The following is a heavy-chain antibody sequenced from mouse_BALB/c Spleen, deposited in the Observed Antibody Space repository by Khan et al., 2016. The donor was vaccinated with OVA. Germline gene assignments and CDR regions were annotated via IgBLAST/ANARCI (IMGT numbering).Heavy chain of an antibody. J-gene: IGHJ3*01. Sequence: EVELVESGGDLVKPGGSLKLSCAASGFTFSTYGMSWVRQTPDKRLEWVATVSTGGSYTYYPDIVTGRFTISSNNAKNTLYLQMSGLKSEDTAMFYCTRLAYYYDSEGFAYWGQGTLVTVSA. CDR2: VSTGGSYT. V-gene: IGHV5-6*01. CDR1: GFTFSTYG. CDR3: TRLAYYYDSEGFAY. D-gene: IGHD1-1*01.